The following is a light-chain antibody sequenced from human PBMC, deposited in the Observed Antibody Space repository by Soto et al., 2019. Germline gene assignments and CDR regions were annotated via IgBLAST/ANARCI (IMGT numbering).Light chain of an antibody. J-gene: IGLJ1*01. V-gene: IGLV2-14*01. Sequence: QSALTQPASVSGSPGQSITISCTGTSSDIGAYNYVSWYQQHPGKAHKLLIYEVTNRPSGVSDRFSGSKSGNTASLTISGRQAEDEANYYCNSYTTLSNRVFGTGTKLTVL. CDR1: SSDIGAYNY. CDR2: EVT. CDR3: NSYTTLSNRV.